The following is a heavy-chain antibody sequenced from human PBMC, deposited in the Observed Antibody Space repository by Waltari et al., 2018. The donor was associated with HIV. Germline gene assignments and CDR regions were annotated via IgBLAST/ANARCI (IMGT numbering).Heavy chain of an antibody. Sequence: QVQVVESGGSLVQPGWSRRLSCAASGVSLSSYGMHWVRQAQGKGLEWVALIWYDGSKKYYGDSVKGRFTIFSDKSKNTVFLQMTRLRVEDTATYYCARGEGGYTYGYNWLDLWGQGTVVTVSS. V-gene: IGHV3-33*01. CDR2: IWYDGSKK. CDR3: ARGEGGYTYGYNWLDL. J-gene: IGHJ5*02. CDR1: GVSLSSYG. D-gene: IGHD1-26*01.